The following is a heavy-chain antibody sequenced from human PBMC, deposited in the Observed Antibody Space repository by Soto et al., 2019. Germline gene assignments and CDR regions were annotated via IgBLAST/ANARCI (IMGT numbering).Heavy chain of an antibody. CDR2: IYHSGST. D-gene: IGHD3-22*01. V-gene: IGHV4-30-4*01. CDR1: GASVSSDDYY. CDR3: ARDPIFYYASSGYGGSYFDY. Sequence: SETLSLTCAVSGASVSSDDYYWSWIRQPPGKGLEWIGYIYHSGSTYYNPSLKSRVSISIDTSQNQFSLKLTSLTAADTAVYYCARDPIFYYASSGYGGSYFDYWGQGSRVTVSS. J-gene: IGHJ4*02.